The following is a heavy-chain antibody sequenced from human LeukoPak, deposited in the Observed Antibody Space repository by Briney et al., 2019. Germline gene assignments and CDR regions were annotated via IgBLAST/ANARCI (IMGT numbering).Heavy chain of an antibody. CDR2: ISGSGGST. CDR1: GFTFSSYA. V-gene: IGHV3-23*01. Sequence: GGSLRLSCAASGFTFSSYAMSWVRQAPGKGLEWVSAISGSGGSTYYADSVKGRFTISRDNSKNTLYLQMNSLRAEDTAVYYCAKDPDIVVVPAAGWFDPWGQGTLVTVSS. CDR3: AKDPDIVVVPAAGWFDP. D-gene: IGHD2-2*01. J-gene: IGHJ5*02.